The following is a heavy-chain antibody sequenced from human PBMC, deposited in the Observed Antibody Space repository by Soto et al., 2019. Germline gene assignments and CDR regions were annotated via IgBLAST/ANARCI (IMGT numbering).Heavy chain of an antibody. Sequence: SETLSLTCAVYGGSFSGYYWSWIRQPPGKGLEWIGEINHSGSTNYNPSLKSRVTISVDTSKNQFSLKLSSVTAADTALYYCARGFGELLGYYYGMDVWGQGTTVTVSS. CDR1: GGSFSGYY. J-gene: IGHJ6*02. V-gene: IGHV4-34*01. CDR2: INHSGST. CDR3: ARGFGELLGYYYGMDV. D-gene: IGHD3-10*01.